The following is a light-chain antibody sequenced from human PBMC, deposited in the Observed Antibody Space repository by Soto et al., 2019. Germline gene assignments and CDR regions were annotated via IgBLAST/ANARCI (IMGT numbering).Light chain of an antibody. Sequence: QSVLTQPPSASGTPEQRVTISCSGSSSNIGSNTVSWYQQLPGTAPKLLIYSNNRRPSGVPERFSGSNSGTSASLAISGLQSEDEADYYCAAWDDSLNGFYVFGTGTKLTVL. V-gene: IGLV1-44*01. CDR3: AAWDDSLNGFYV. CDR1: SSNIGSNT. J-gene: IGLJ1*01. CDR2: SNN.